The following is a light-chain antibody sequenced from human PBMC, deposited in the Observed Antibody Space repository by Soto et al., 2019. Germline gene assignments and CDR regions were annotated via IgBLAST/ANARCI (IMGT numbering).Light chain of an antibody. CDR3: QQYNTSPPT. J-gene: IGKJ1*01. CDR1: QSVSRY. Sequence: EILMTQSPATLSVSPGERATLSFRASQSVSRYLARYQQKPGQAPRLLIYDTSNRATGIPARFSGSGSGTDFTLTISRLEPEDFAVYYCQQYNTSPPTFGQGTKVDI. V-gene: IGKV3D-15*01. CDR2: DTS.